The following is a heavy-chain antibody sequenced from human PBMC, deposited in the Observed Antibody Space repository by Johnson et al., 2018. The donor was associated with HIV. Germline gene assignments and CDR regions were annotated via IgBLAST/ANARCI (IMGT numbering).Heavy chain of an antibody. V-gene: IGHV3-66*01. D-gene: IGHD1-7*01. J-gene: IGHJ3*02. Sequence: VQLVESGGGLVQPGGSLRLSCAASGFTVSSNYMSWVRQAPGKGLEWVSVIYSGGSTYYANSVKGRFTISRDNSKNTLYLQMGSLRAEDMAVYYCARDITGTTEGAFDIWGQGTMVTVSS. CDR3: ARDITGTTEGAFDI. CDR1: GFTVSSNY. CDR2: IYSGGST.